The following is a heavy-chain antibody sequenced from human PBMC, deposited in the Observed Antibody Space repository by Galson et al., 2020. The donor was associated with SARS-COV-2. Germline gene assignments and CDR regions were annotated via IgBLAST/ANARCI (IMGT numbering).Heavy chain of an antibody. D-gene: IGHD2-21*02. Sequence: ASVKVSCKASGYSFITYGFSWVRQAPGQGLEWMGWISAYNGNTNYAQKLQGRVTMTTETSTSTAYMELRNLRSDDSAVYYCARDPDLGSGDWYGMDVGGQGTTVTGSS. CDR2: ISAYNGNT. CDR1: GYSFITYG. V-gene: IGHV1-18*01. J-gene: IGHJ6*01. CDR3: ARDPDLGSGDWYGMDV.